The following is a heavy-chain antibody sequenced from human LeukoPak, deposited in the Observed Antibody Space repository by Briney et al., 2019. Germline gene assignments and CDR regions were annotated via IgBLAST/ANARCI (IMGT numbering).Heavy chain of an antibody. CDR3: ARALIGYYFDY. J-gene: IGHJ4*02. V-gene: IGHV3-21*06. Sequence: TGGSLRLSCAASGFMFNSYGIHWVRQAPGKGLEWVSSVSNSGDYIHYADSVKGRFTISRDNSKNSLYLQMNSLRAEDTAVYYCARALIGYYFDYWGQGTLVTVSS. CDR1: GFMFNSYG. CDR2: VSNSGDYI. D-gene: IGHD2-8*01.